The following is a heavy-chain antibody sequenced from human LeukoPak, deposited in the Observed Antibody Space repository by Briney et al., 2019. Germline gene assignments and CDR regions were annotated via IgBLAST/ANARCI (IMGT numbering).Heavy chain of an antibody. J-gene: IGHJ4*02. CDR3: ARGGYYDFWSGYFHFDY. Sequence: SETLSLTCTVSGGSISNYYWSWIRQPPGKGLEWIGYIYYSGSTNYNPSLKSRVTISVDTSKNQFSLKLSSVTAADTAVYYCARGGYYDFWSGYFHFDYWGQGTLVTVSS. CDR1: GGSISNYY. D-gene: IGHD3-3*01. V-gene: IGHV4-59*01. CDR2: IYYSGST.